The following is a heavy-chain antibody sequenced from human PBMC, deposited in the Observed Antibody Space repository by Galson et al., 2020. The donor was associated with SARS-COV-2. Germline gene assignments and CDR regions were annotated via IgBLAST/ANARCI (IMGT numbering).Heavy chain of an antibody. CDR2: IRGDGSET. J-gene: IGHJ4*02. V-gene: IGHV3-7*01. CDR1: GFTFKDYW. CDR3: TREGWQGGY. Sequence: GGSLRLSCVVSGFTFKDYWMSWVRQAPGKGLEWVATIRGDGSETNYVDSVKGRFSISRDIDVDSLYLQMDSLRVEDTATYYCTREGWQGGYWGQGVRVTVSA. D-gene: IGHD6-19*01.